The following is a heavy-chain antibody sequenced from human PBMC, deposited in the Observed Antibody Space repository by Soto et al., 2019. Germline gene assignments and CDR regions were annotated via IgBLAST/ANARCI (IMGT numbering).Heavy chain of an antibody. CDR3: ARRDCGGYCNSCYD. CDR2: IYYSGSP. CDR1: CDSVNSCSFY. V-gene: IGHV4-39*01. J-gene: IGHJ1*01. D-gene: IGHD2-21*02. Sequence: SESLSLSCAFSCDSVNSCSFYWGWIRQAPGQGLEWIGDIYYSGSPSYNPSLKSRVTISLDTSRNQISLKLNSVTAADTAVYYCARRDCGGYCNSCYDWGQGTLVTVSS.